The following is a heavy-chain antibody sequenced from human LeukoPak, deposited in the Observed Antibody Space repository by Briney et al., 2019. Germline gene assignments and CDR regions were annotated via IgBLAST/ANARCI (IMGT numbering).Heavy chain of an antibody. CDR1: GGSISSYY. Sequence: SETLSPTCTVSGGSISSYYWSWIRQPPGKGLEWIGYIYYSGSTNYNPSLKSRVTISVDTSKNQFSLKLSSVTAADTAVYYCARVGTYYYDSSGYTHLVRDYYYGMDVWGQGTTVTVSS. V-gene: IGHV4-59*01. D-gene: IGHD3-22*01. CDR3: ARVGTYYYDSSGYTHLVRDYYYGMDV. CDR2: IYYSGST. J-gene: IGHJ6*02.